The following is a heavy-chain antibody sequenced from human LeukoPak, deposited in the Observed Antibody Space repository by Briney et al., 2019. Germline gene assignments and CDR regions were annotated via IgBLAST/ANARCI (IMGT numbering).Heavy chain of an antibody. CDR2: INPANGNT. CDR1: GFPFRSYV. V-gene: IGHV1-3*01. D-gene: IGHD5-12*01. J-gene: IGHJ4*02. Sequence: VASVKVSCKASGFPFRSYVMHWLRQAPGQSLEWIGWINPANGNTKYSRNFQGRVTITRDTSASVVYMELSSLRYEDTAVYYCARDGYDADGYLDYWGQGALVPVSS. CDR3: ARDGYDADGYLDY.